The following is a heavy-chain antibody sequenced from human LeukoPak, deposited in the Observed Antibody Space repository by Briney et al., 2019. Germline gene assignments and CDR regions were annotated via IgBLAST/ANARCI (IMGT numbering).Heavy chain of an antibody. V-gene: IGHV3-48*04. D-gene: IGHD3-9*01. CDR3: AGSYFDWLFDY. J-gene: IGHJ4*02. CDR2: ISSSSSTI. CDR1: GFTFSSYS. Sequence: GGSLRLSCAASGFTFSSYSMNWVRQAPGRGLEWVSYISSSSSTIYYADSVKGRFTISRDNAKNSLYLQMNSLRAEDTAVYYCAGSYFDWLFDYWGQGTLVTVSS.